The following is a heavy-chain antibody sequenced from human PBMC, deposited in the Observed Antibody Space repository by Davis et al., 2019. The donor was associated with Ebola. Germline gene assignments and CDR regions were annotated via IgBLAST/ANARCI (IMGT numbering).Heavy chain of an antibody. J-gene: IGHJ4*02. CDR3: ARWGATHFDY. CDR2: IYYSGST. CDR1: GGSISSSSYY. Sequence: PSETLSLTCTVSGGSISSSSYYWGWIRQPPGKGLEWIGSIYYSGSTYYNPSLKSRVTISVDTSKNQFSLKLSSVTAADTAVYYCARWGATHFDYWGQGTLVTVSS. D-gene: IGHD1-26*01. V-gene: IGHV4-39*07.